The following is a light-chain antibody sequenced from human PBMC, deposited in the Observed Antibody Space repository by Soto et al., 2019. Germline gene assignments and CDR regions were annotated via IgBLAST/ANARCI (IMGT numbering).Light chain of an antibody. CDR3: SSYTSSSSRI. J-gene: IGLJ1*01. CDR1: SSDVGGYNY. V-gene: IGLV2-14*01. CDR2: DVS. Sequence: QSALTQPASVSGYPGQSITISCTGTSSDVGGYNYVSWYQQHPGKAPKLMIYDVSIRPSGVSNRFSGSKSGNTASLTISGLQAEDEADYYCSSYTSSSSRIFGTRTKLTVL.